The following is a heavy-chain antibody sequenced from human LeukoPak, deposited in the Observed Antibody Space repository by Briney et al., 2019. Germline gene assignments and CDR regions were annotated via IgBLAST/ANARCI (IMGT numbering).Heavy chain of an antibody. V-gene: IGHV3-7*01. CDR3: VRDFSLTRLERPFGY. D-gene: IGHD1-1*01. Sequence: GGSLRLSCAASGFTFSTYWMTWVRQAPGKGLEWVANIKRDGSEKYYVDSVKGRFTISRDNAKNSLYLQMNSLRAEDTAVYYCVRDFSLTRLERPFGYWGQGTLVTVSS. CDR1: GFTFSTYW. CDR2: IKRDGSEK. J-gene: IGHJ4*02.